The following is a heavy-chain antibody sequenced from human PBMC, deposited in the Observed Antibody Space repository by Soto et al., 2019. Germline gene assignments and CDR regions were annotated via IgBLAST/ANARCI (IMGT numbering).Heavy chain of an antibody. D-gene: IGHD4-17*01. CDR3: ARDNNAVATFRDYGDYSLKQGYYFDY. V-gene: IGHV3-30-3*01. CDR2: ISYDGSNK. Sequence: GGSLRLSCAASGFTFSSYAMHWVRQAPGKGLEWVAVISYDGSNKYYADSVKGRFTISRDNSKNTLYLQMNSLRAEDTAVYYCARDNNAVATFRDYGDYSLKQGYYFDYWGQGTLVTVSS. J-gene: IGHJ4*02. CDR1: GFTFSSYA.